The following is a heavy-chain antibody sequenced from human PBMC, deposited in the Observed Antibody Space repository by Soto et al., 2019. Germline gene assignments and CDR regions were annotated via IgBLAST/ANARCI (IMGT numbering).Heavy chain of an antibody. V-gene: IGHV1-69*02. D-gene: IGHD3-10*01. J-gene: IGHJ4*02. CDR3: ARDPTGSGSFNFDY. CDR2: IIPILGIA. CDR1: GGTFSSYT. Sequence: QVQLVQSGAEVKKPGSSVKVSCKASGGTFSSYTISWVRQAPGQGLEWMGRIIPILGIANYAQKFQGRVTSTADKSTSTAYMELSSMRSEDTAVYYCARDPTGSGSFNFDYWGQGTLVTVSS.